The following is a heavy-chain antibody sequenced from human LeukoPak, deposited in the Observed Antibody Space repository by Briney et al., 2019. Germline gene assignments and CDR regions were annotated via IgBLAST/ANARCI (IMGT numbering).Heavy chain of an antibody. CDR2: IYYSGST. D-gene: IGHD3-22*01. CDR3: ATRITMIVVVPNTDAFDI. J-gene: IGHJ3*02. CDR1: GGSISSSSYY. V-gene: IGHV4-39*01. Sequence: SETLSLTCTVSGGSISSSSYYWGWIRQPPGKGLEWIVSIYYSGSTYYNPSLKSRVTISVDTSKNQFSLKLSSVTAADTAVYYCATRITMIVVVPNTDAFDIWGQGTMVTVSS.